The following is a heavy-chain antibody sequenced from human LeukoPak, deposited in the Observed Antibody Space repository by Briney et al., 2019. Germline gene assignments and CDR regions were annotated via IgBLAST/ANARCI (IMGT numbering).Heavy chain of an antibody. Sequence: SVKVSCKASGGTFSSYAISWVRQAPGQGLEWVGRIIPIFGTANYAQKFQGRVTITTDESTSTAYKELSSLRSEDTAVYYCAKEATGHSVLSFDYWGQGTLVTVSS. V-gene: IGHV1-69*05. J-gene: IGHJ4*02. D-gene: IGHD3-10*01. CDR2: IIPIFGTA. CDR3: AKEATGHSVLSFDY. CDR1: GGTFSSYA.